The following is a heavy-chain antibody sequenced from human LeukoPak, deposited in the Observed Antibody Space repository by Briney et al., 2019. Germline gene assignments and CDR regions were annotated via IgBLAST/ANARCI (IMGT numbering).Heavy chain of an antibody. D-gene: IGHD2-2*01. CDR1: GHTSTTYA. Sequence: ASVNVSCKASGHTSTTYAIHWVRQAPGQGLEWMGWINAGNGNIKYSQKFQGRVTITGDTSASTAYMELSSLRSEDTAVYYCARGYCSSTSCYMDVWGQGTTVT. CDR2: INAGNGNI. V-gene: IGHV1-3*01. CDR3: ARGYCSSTSCYMDV. J-gene: IGHJ6*02.